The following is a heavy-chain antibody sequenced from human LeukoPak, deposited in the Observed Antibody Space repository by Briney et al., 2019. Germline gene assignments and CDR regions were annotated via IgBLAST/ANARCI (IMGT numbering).Heavy chain of an antibody. J-gene: IGHJ5*02. D-gene: IGHD6-13*01. CDR3: ARGLQLGAIWFDP. CDR1: GYIFTTYA. V-gene: IGHV7-4-1*02. CDR2: INTNSGNP. Sequence: ASVKVSCKASGYIFTTYAINWVRQAPGQGLEWMGWINTNSGNPTYAQGFTGRFVFPLDTSVSTAYLQINSLKTEDTAVYYCARGLQLGAIWFDPWGQGTLVTVSS.